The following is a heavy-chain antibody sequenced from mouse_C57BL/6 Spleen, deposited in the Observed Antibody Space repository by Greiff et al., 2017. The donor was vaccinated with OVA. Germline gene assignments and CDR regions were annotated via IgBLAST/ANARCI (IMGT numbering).Heavy chain of an antibody. CDR3: ARHGPLLRYQSYYFDY. Sequence: VQLVESGAELVKPGASVKLSCKASGYTFTEYTIHWVKQRSGQGLEWIGWFYPGSGSIKYNEKFKDKATLTADKSSSTVYMELSRLTSEDSAVYFCARHGPLLRYQSYYFDYWGQGTTLTVSS. D-gene: IGHD1-1*01. CDR1: GYTFTEYT. J-gene: IGHJ2*01. V-gene: IGHV1-62-2*01. CDR2: FYPGSGSI.